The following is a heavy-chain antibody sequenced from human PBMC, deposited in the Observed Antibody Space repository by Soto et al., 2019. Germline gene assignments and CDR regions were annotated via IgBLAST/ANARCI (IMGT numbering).Heavy chain of an antibody. CDR1: GYSFTKYY. Sequence: GESLKISCNGSGYSFTKYYIAWVRQMPGKGLEWMGIIYPGDAETRYSPSFEGQVTISADNSITTAYLQWSRLKASDTAMYYCARQFNSGWYIYDYWGQGSLVTVSS. J-gene: IGHJ4*02. CDR2: IYPGDAET. D-gene: IGHD6-19*01. CDR3: ARQFNSGWYIYDY. V-gene: IGHV5-51*01.